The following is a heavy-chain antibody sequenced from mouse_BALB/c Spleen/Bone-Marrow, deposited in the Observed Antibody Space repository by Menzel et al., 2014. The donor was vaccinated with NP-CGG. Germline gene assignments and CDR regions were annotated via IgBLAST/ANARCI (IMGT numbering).Heavy chain of an antibody. CDR2: INPDSSTI. Sequence: EVKLMESGGGLVQPGGSLKPSCAASGFDFSRYWMSWVRQAPGKGLEWIGEINPDSSTINYTPSLKDKFIISRDNAKNTLYLQMSKVRSEDTALYYCARLDYYGYEAYWGQGTLVTVSA. CDR1: GFDFSRYW. CDR3: ARLDYYGYEAY. J-gene: IGHJ3*01. D-gene: IGHD1-2*01. V-gene: IGHV4-1*02.